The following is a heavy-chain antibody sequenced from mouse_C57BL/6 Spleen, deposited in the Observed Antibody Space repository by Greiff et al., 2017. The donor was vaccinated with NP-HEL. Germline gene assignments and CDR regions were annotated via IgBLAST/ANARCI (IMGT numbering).Heavy chain of an antibody. D-gene: IGHD2-4*01. Sequence: QVQLQQSGAELVRPGTSVKMSCKASGYTFTNYWIGWAKQRPGHGLEWIGDIYPGGGYTNYNEKFKGKATLTADKSSSTAYMQFSSLTSEDSAIYYCERKDYERGGIYFDYWGQGTTLTVSS. V-gene: IGHV1-63*01. CDR3: ERKDYERGGIYFDY. CDR2: IYPGGGYT. J-gene: IGHJ2*01. CDR1: GYTFTNYW.